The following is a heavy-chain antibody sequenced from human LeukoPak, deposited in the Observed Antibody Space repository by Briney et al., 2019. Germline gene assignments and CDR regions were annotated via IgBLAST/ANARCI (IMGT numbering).Heavy chain of an antibody. Sequence: SETLSLTCTVSGGSISSYYWSWIRQPPGKGLEWIGYIHYSGSTNYNPSLKSRVTISVDTSKNQFSLKLSSVTAADTAVYYCARLDGSGRGYFDYWGQGTLVTVSS. D-gene: IGHD3-10*01. CDR1: GGSISSYY. J-gene: IGHJ4*02. CDR3: ARLDGSGRGYFDY. V-gene: IGHV4-59*01. CDR2: IHYSGST.